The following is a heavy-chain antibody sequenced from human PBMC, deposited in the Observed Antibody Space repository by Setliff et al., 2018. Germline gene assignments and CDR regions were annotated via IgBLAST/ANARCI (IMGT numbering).Heavy chain of an antibody. CDR1: GGSFSGYY. D-gene: IGHD3-3*01. CDR2: INHSGST. CDR3: AREQSNYDFWSGYYGSYYYYMDV. V-gene: IGHV4-34*01. J-gene: IGHJ6*03. Sequence: KPSETLSLTCAVYGGSFSGYYWSGIRQPPGKGREWSGEINHSGSTNYNPSLKSRVTISVETSKNHFSLKLSSVTAADTAVYYCAREQSNYDFWSGYYGSYYYYMDVGGKETTVTVPS.